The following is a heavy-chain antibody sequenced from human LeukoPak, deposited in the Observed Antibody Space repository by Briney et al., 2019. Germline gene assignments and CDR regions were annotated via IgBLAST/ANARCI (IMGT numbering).Heavy chain of an antibody. CDR2: IYYSGST. D-gene: IGHD3-22*01. V-gene: IGHV4-59*01. Sequence: SETLSLTCTVSGGSISSYYWSWIRQPPGKGLEWIGYIYYSGSTNYNPSLKSRVTISVDTSKNQFSLKLSSVTAADTAVYYCARDPHYYDGRGYLYYFDYWGQGTLVTVSS. J-gene: IGHJ4*02. CDR1: GGSISSYY. CDR3: ARDPHYYDGRGYLYYFDY.